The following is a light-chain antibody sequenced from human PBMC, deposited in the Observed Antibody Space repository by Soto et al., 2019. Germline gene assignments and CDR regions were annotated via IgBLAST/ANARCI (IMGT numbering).Light chain of an antibody. CDR2: EVS. CDR1: SSDVGGYNF. V-gene: IGLV2-8*01. CDR3: SSYAGSTMLV. Sequence: QSALTQPPSASGFPGRSVTISCTGTSSDVGGYNFVSWYQQHPGKAPQLMIYEVSKRPSGVPDRFSGSKSGNTASLTVSGLQAEDEADYYCSSYAGSTMLVFGAGTKVTVL. J-gene: IGLJ2*01.